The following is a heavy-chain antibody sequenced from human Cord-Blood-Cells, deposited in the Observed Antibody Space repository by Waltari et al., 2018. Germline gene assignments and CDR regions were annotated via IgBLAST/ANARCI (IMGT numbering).Heavy chain of an antibody. Sequence: QVQLVQSGAEVKKPGASVKVSCKASGYPFTSYDINWVRQATGPGLEWMGWMNPNSGNTGYAQKFQGRVTITRNTSISTAYMELSSLRSEDTAVYYCAREFGELLRDYYYYYYVDVWGKGTTVTVSS. CDR1: GYPFTSYD. CDR2: MNPNSGNT. CDR3: AREFGELLRDYYYYYYVDV. J-gene: IGHJ6*03. D-gene: IGHD3-10*01. V-gene: IGHV1-8*03.